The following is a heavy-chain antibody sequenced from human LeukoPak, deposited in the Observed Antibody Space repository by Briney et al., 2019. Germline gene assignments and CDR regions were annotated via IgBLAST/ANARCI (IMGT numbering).Heavy chain of an antibody. D-gene: IGHD3-3*01. CDR2: INHSGST. Sequence: GSLRLSCAASGFTFSSYEMNWIRQPPGKGLEWIREINHSGSTNYNPSLKSRVTISVDTSKNQFSLKLSSVTAADTAVYYCARLRFLDHWGKGTTVTVSS. V-gene: IGHV4-34*01. CDR1: GFTFSSYE. CDR3: ARLRFLDH. J-gene: IGHJ6*04.